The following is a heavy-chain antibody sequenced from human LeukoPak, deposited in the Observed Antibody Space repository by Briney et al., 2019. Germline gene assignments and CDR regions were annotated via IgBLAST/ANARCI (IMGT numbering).Heavy chain of an antibody. V-gene: IGHV3-23*01. J-gene: IGHJ4*02. Sequence: GGSLRLSCAASGFTFSSYAMSWVRQAPGKGLEWVSAISNSGGTTYYADSVKGRFTISRDNAKNSLYLQMNSLRAEDTAVYYCARGDSYGYGYWGQGTLVTVSS. CDR1: GFTFSSYA. CDR3: ARGDSYGYGY. D-gene: IGHD5-18*01. CDR2: ISNSGGTT.